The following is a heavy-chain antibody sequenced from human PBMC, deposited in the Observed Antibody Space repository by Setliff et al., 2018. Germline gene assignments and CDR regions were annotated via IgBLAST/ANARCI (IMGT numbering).Heavy chain of an antibody. J-gene: IGHJ4*02. CDR2: ISPYSGNT. D-gene: IGHD2-2*01. CDR3: SRLVRYCTRTSCQRLSGDDY. Sequence: ASVKVSCKASGYTFSDYGVTWVRQAPGQGLEWVGWISPYSGNTYYAPKFQGRITMTTDTSTTTAYMELKSLRSDDTAIYYCSRLVRYCTRTSCQRLSGDDYWGQGALVTVSS. V-gene: IGHV1-18*01. CDR1: GYTFSDYG.